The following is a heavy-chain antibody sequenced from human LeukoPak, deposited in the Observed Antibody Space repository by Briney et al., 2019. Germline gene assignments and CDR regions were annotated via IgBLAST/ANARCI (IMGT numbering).Heavy chain of an antibody. CDR3: ARDYTTFDY. Sequence: GASLRLSCAASGFTFSNYAMSWVRQAPGKGLEWVSAFSGSGDVTHYADSAKGRFTISRDNAKNTLYLQMNSLRAEDTAVYYCARDYTTFDYWGQGTLVTVSS. D-gene: IGHD1-14*01. V-gene: IGHV3-23*01. CDR1: GFTFSNYA. CDR2: FSGSGDVT. J-gene: IGHJ4*02.